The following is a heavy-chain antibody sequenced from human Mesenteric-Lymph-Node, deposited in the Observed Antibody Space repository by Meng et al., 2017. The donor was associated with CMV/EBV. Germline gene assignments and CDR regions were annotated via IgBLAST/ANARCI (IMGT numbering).Heavy chain of an antibody. CDR1: YY. D-gene: IGHD2-2*01. CDR2: RYHSGST. V-gene: IGHV4-59*01. J-gene: IGHJ5*02. Sequence: YYWSWIRVAPGKRPEWIGSRYHSGSTNYNPSLRSRVTMSLDTSKNQLSLKLSSMSAADTAVYYCARGPPYCSTTSCYESLPRFDPWGQGTLVTVSS. CDR3: ARGPPYCSTTSCYESLPRFDP.